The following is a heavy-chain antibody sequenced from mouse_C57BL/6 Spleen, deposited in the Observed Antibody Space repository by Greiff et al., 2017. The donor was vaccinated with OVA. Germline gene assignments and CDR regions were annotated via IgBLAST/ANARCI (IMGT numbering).Heavy chain of an antibody. CDR3: ARKLQGLWYYAMDY. Sequence: QVQLKESGAELVKPGASVKISCKASGYAFSSYWMNWVKQRPGKGLEWIGQIYPGDGDTNYNGKFKGKATLTADKSSSTAYMQLSSLTSEDSAVYFCARKLQGLWYYAMDYWGQGTSVTVSS. CDR2: IYPGDGDT. CDR1: GYAFSSYW. D-gene: IGHD1-1*02. V-gene: IGHV1-80*01. J-gene: IGHJ4*01.